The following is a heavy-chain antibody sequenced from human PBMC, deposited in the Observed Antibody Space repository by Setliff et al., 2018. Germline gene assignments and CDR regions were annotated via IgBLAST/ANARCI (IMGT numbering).Heavy chain of an antibody. V-gene: IGHV4-39*01. Sequence: PSETLSLTCTVSGGSINCGVYYWGWIRQPPGKGLEWIGRIYHGGDTYYNASLKSRLTISVDTSKNQFSLKLRSVTAADTAVYYCARTGTYRYFDYWGQGALVTVSS. D-gene: IGHD1-1*01. CDR1: GGSINCGVYY. J-gene: IGHJ4*02. CDR3: ARTGTYRYFDY. CDR2: IYHGGDT.